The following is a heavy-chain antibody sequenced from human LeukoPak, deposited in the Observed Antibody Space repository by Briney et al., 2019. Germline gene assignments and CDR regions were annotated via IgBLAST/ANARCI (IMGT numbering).Heavy chain of an antibody. CDR1: GFTFSSYS. Sequence: GGSLRLSCAASGFTFSSYSMNWVRQAPGKGLEWVSYISSSSSTIYYADSVKGRFTISRDNAKNSLYLQMNSLRAEDTAVYYCARDAVLRYFDWSDYNWFDPWGQGTLVTVSS. CDR3: ARDAVLRYFDWSDYNWFDP. D-gene: IGHD3-9*01. V-gene: IGHV3-48*01. J-gene: IGHJ5*02. CDR2: ISSSSSTI.